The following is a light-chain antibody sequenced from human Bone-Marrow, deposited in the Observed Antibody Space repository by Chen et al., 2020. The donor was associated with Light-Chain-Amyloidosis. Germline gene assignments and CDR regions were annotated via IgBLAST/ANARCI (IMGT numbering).Light chain of an antibody. Sequence: DIQMTHSPSSLYAFVGDRVTITCRPSQFISSYLSWYQQRPGKAPKLLIFGASSLTSGVPSRFSGSGSGTDFTLTSSRLEPEDFGSYYCQQSYTSACTVGGGTKVEI. CDR1: QFISSY. CDR3: QQSYTSACT. J-gene: IGKJ4*01. V-gene: IGKV1-39*01. CDR2: GAS.